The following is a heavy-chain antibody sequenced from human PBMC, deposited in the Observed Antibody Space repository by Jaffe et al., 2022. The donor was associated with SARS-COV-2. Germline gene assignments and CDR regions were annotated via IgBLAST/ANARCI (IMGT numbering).Heavy chain of an antibody. V-gene: IGHV4-59*01. J-gene: IGHJ2*01. CDR1: GGSISSYY. Sequence: QVQLQESGPGLVKPSETLSLTCTVSGGSISSYYWSWIRQPPGKGLEWIGYIYYSGSTNYNPSLKSRVTISVDTSKNQFSLKLSSVTAADTAVYYCASSSGGSYWYFDLWGRGTLVTVSS. CDR2: IYYSGST. CDR3: ASSSGGSYWYFDL. D-gene: IGHD2-15*01.